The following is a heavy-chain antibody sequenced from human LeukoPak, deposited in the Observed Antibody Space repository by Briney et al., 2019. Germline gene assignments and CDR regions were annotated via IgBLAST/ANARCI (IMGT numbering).Heavy chain of an antibody. CDR3: ACLRGPSDY. CDR2: ISSSSNFI. D-gene: IGHD4-17*01. CDR1: GFNFELYS. V-gene: IGHV3-21*01. Sequence: GGALRLSCEASGFNFELYSMNWVRQAPGKGLEWVSSISSSSNFIYYADSVKGRFTISRDNAKNSLYLQMDSLTADDTAVYFCACLRGPSDYWGQGTLVIVSS. J-gene: IGHJ4*02.